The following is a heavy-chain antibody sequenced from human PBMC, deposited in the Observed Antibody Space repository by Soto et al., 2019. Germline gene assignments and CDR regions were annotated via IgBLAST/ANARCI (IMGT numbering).Heavy chain of an antibody. D-gene: IGHD3-16*02. CDR1: GGSISSGGYY. CDR2: IYYSGST. J-gene: IGHJ6*01. Sequence: SETLSLTCTVSGGSISSGGYYWSWIRQHPGKGLEWIGYIYYSGSTYYNPSLKSRVTISVDTSKNQFSLKLSSVTAADTAVYYCASKRMITFGGVIAFYYGMEVWGQGTTVTVSS. V-gene: IGHV4-31*03. CDR3: ASKRMITFGGVIAFYYGMEV.